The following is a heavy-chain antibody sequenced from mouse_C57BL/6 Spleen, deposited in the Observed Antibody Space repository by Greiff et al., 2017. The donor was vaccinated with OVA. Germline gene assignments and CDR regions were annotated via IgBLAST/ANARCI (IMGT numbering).Heavy chain of an antibody. Sequence: VQLKESGAELVKPGASVKMSCKASGYTFTTYPIEWMKQNHGKSLEWIGNFHPYNDDAKYNEKFKGKATLTVEKSSSTVYLELSRLTSDDSAVYYCARAVYYGSSHWYFDVWGTGTTVTVSS. V-gene: IGHV1-47*01. CDR3: ARAVYYGSSHWYFDV. CDR1: GYTFTTYP. D-gene: IGHD1-1*01. J-gene: IGHJ1*03. CDR2: FHPYNDDA.